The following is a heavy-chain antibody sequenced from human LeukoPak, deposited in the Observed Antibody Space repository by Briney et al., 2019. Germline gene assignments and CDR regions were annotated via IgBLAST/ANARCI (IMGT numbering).Heavy chain of an antibody. Sequence: SETLSLTCTVSGYSISSGYYWGWIRQPPGKGLEWIGSIYHSGSTYYNPSLKSRVTISVDTSKNQFSLRLSSVTAADTAVYYCASFPPLVIMGRDYWGQGTLVTVSS. J-gene: IGHJ4*02. CDR3: ASFPPLVIMGRDY. CDR2: IYHSGST. CDR1: GYSISSGYY. V-gene: IGHV4-38-2*02. D-gene: IGHD3-9*01.